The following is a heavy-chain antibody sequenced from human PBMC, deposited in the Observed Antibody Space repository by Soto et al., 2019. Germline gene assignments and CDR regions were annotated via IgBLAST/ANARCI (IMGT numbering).Heavy chain of an antibody. CDR3: ARDRVVVGTLKAYCGDY. CDR1: GYTFTSYG. J-gene: IGHJ4*02. CDR2: ISAYNGNT. Sequence: ASVKVSCKASGYTFTSYGISWVRQAPGQGLEWMGWISAYNGNTNYAQKLQGRVTMTTDTSTSTAYMELRSLRSDDTAVYYCARDRVVVGTLKAYCGDYWGQGTLVTVSS. D-gene: IGHD2-21*01. V-gene: IGHV1-18*01.